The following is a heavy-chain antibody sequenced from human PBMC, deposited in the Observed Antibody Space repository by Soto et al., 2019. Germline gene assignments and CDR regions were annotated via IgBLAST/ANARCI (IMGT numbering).Heavy chain of an antibody. CDR3: ARDWESTVSTWSFGAF. D-gene: IGHD3-10*01. V-gene: IGHV1-69*08. CDR1: GGTFSPYT. Sequence: QVQLVQSGAEVKKPGSSVKVSCKASGGTFSPYTVNWVRQAPGQGLEWMGRIIPFLGVTNYAQKFQARVTLTEDTSTTTAYMEPSGLRFEDTAVYYCARDWESTVSTWSFGAFWGRGTLVTVSS. J-gene: IGHJ4*02. CDR2: IIPFLGVT.